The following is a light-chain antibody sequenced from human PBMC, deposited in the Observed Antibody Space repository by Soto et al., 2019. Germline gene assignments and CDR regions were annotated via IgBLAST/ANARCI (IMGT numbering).Light chain of an antibody. Sequence: EVVLTQSPGTLSLSPGERATLSCRASQSVRNNYLAWYQQKPGQSPKLLIFGSSDRATGIPDRFSGSGSGTDFTLTISRLEPEDFAVYYCQQYGSSPPYTFGQGTKPEIK. CDR1: QSVRNNY. CDR2: GSS. CDR3: QQYGSSPPYT. J-gene: IGKJ2*01. V-gene: IGKV3-20*01.